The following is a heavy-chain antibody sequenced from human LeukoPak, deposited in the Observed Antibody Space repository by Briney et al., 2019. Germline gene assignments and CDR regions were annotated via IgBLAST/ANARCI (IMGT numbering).Heavy chain of an antibody. D-gene: IGHD3-22*01. CDR2: ISSSSSYI. Sequence: GGSLRLSCAASGFTFSSYSMNWVRQAPGKGLEWVSSISSSSSYIYYADSVKGRFTISRDNAKNSLYLQMNSLRAEDTAVYYCARDFPDYYDSSGYLEDDAFDIWGQGTMVTVSS. V-gene: IGHV3-21*01. CDR3: ARDFPDYYDSSGYLEDDAFDI. CDR1: GFTFSSYS. J-gene: IGHJ3*02.